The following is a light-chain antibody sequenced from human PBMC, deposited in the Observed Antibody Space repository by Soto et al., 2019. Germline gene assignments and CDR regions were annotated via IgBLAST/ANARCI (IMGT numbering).Light chain of an antibody. CDR3: LQDYNYPRT. V-gene: IGKV1-6*01. Sequence: IQMTQSPSRLCASVGDRVNIPFRASQGIRNDLGWYQQKPGKAPKLLIYAASSLQSGVPSRFSGSGSGTDFTLTISSLQPEDFATYYCLQDYNYPRTFGQGTKVDIK. J-gene: IGKJ1*01. CDR2: AAS. CDR1: QGIRND.